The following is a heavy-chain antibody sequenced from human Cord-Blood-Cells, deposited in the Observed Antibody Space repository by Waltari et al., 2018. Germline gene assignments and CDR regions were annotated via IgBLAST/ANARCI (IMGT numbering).Heavy chain of an antibody. V-gene: IGHV3-53*01. D-gene: IGHD6-6*01. Sequence: EVQLVSSGGGLTQPGGSLRLSCAATGFPASSHYMTWVRQAPGKGLEWGSVIYSGGSTYYADSVKGRFTISRDNSKNTLYLQMNSLRAEDTAVYYCARGGIAARPGAFDIWGQGTMVTVSS. CDR3: ARGGIAARPGAFDI. CDR2: IYSGGST. J-gene: IGHJ3*02. CDR1: GFPASSHY.